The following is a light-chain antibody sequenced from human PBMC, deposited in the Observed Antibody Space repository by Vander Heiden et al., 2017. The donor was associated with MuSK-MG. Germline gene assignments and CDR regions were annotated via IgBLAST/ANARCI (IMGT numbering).Light chain of an antibody. V-gene: IGLV2-14*01. CDR2: DVS. CDR1: SSDVGGYNY. CDR3: SSYTSSSTV. Sequence: QSALTQPAPVSGSPGQSITISCTGTSSDVGGYNYVSWYQQHPGKAPILMIYDVSNRPSGVSNRFSGSKSGNTASLTISGLQAEDEDYYYCSSYTSSSTVFGGGTKLTVL. J-gene: IGLJ2*01.